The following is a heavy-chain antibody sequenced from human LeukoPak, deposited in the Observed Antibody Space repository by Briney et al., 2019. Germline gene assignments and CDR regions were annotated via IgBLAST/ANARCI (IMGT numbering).Heavy chain of an antibody. CDR1: RYTFTDYY. D-gene: IGHD1-1*01. CDR3: ARNWNNWFDP. CDR2: MNPNSGGT. V-gene: IGHV1-2*02. Sequence: ASVKVSCKASRYTFTDYYMHWVRQPPGQGLEWMGWMNPNSGGTNYAQKFQDRVTMTRDTSISTAYMELSRLRSDDTAVYYCARNWNNWFDPWGQGTLVTVSS. J-gene: IGHJ5*02.